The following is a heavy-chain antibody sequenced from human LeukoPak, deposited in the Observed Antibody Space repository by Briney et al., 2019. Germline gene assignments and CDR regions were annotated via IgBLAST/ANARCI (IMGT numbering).Heavy chain of an antibody. CDR3: ANPWGPGWYFDL. CDR2: IYYSGST. D-gene: IGHD7-27*01. CDR1: GGSISSGDYY. Sequence: SSETLSLTCTVSGGSISSGDYYWSWIRQPPGKGLEWIGYIYYSGSTYYNPSLKSRVTISVDTSKNQFSLKLSSVTAADTAVYYCANPWGPGWYFDLWGRGTLVTVSS. J-gene: IGHJ2*01. V-gene: IGHV4-30-4*01.